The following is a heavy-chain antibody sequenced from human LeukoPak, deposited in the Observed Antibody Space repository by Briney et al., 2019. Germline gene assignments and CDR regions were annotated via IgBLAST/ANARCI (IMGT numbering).Heavy chain of an antibody. CDR1: GFTFSDYW. J-gene: IGHJ4*02. CDR3: ARGGAAPTN. D-gene: IGHD2-8*01. V-gene: IGHV3-7*01. CDR2: IKFDVSEI. Sequence: GGSLRLSCAASGFTFSDYWMTWVRQAPGKGLEWVANIKFDVSEIYYADSVKGRFTISRDNAKNSLYLQMNSLRAEDTAVYYCARGGAAPTNWGQGTLVTVSS.